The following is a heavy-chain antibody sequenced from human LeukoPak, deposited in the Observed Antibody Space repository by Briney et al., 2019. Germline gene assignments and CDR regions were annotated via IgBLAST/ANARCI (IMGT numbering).Heavy chain of an antibody. CDR3: ARWAGSWAPEYYYYYYYMDV. D-gene: IGHD3/OR15-3a*01. J-gene: IGHJ6*03. CDR1: GFTFSTYW. V-gene: IGHV3-7*01. CDR2: INRDGSAK. Sequence: GGSLRLSCGASGFTFSTYWMTWVRQAPGKGLEWVANINRDGSAKYYMDSVKGRFTISRDNAKSSLYLQMNSLRADDTAVYYCARWAGSWAPEYYYYYYYMDVWGKGTTVTVSS.